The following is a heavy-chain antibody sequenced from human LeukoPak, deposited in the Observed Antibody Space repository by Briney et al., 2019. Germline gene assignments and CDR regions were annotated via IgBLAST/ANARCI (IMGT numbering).Heavy chain of an antibody. V-gene: IGHV3-48*01. D-gene: IGHD3-3*01. CDR2: ISSSGSSI. J-gene: IGHJ4*02. Sequence: GGSLRLSCAASGFTFSIYSMNWVRQAPGKVLEWVSYISSSGSSIYYADSVKGRFTISRDNAKNSLYLQMNSLRAEDTAVYYCARLSSHYNFWSGSPAHWGQGTLVTVSS. CDR3: ARLSSHYNFWSGSPAH. CDR1: GFTFSIYS.